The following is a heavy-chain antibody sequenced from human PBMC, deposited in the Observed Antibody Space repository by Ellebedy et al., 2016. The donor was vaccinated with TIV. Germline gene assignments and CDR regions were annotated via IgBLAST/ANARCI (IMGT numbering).Heavy chain of an antibody. CDR1: GFTFSNYW. Sequence: GESLKISCVASGFTFSNYWMSWVRQAPGKGLEWVANIKQDASERYYVDSVKGRFSISRDNAKNSIYLQMNSLRDEDTAVYYCARDQWLGRAYYFDPWGQGILLIVSS. D-gene: IGHD6-19*01. J-gene: IGHJ4*02. CDR2: IKQDASER. CDR3: ARDQWLGRAYYFDP. V-gene: IGHV3-7*01.